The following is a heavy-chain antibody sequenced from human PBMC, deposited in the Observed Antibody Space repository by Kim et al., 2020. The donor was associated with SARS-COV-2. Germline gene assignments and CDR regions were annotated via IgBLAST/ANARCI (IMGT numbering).Heavy chain of an antibody. CDR3: AREGLERYSSGWSLDYFDY. D-gene: IGHD6-19*01. CDR1: GFTFSSYG. CDR2: IWYDGSNK. V-gene: IGHV3-33*01. J-gene: IGHJ4*02. Sequence: GGSLRLSCAASGFTFSSYGMHWVRQAPGKGLEWVAVIWYDGSNKYYADSVKGRFTISRDNSKNTLYLQMNSLRAEDTAVYYCAREGLERYSSGWSLDYFDYWGQGTLVTVSS.